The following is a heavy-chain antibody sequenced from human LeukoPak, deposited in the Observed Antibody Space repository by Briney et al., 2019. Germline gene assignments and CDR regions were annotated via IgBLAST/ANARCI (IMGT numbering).Heavy chain of an antibody. V-gene: IGHV4-59*01. CDR3: ARGHYYDSSGYFDY. Sequence: SETLSLTCTVSGGSISSYYWSWIRQPPGKGLEWIGYIYYSGSTNYNPSLKSRVTISVDTSKNQFSLKLSPVTAADTAVYYCARGHYYDSSGYFDYWGQGTLVTVSS. CDR2: IYYSGST. CDR1: GGSISSYY. D-gene: IGHD3-22*01. J-gene: IGHJ4*02.